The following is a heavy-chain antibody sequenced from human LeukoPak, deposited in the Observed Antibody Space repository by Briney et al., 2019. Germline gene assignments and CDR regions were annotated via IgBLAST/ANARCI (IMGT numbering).Heavy chain of an antibody. J-gene: IGHJ4*02. CDR1: GGTFSIYA. Sequence: VASVTVSCTASGGTFSIYAISWVRQAPGQGLEWMGRIIPILGIANYAQKFQGRVTITADKSTSTAYMELSSLRSEDTAVYYCARGRSSGWYYFDYWGQGTLVTVSS. V-gene: IGHV1-69*04. CDR2: IIPILGIA. D-gene: IGHD6-19*01. CDR3: ARGRSSGWYYFDY.